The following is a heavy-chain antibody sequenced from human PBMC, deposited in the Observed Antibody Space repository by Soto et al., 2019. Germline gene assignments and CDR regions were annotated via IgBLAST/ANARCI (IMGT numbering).Heavy chain of an antibody. V-gene: IGHV3-23*01. Sequence: PVGSLRLSCAASGLTCSSYSMNWVRQATGKGLEWVSGISGSGGSTYYADSVKGRFTISRDNSKNTLYLQMNSLRAEDTAVYYCAKNYDSSGYYLLVDYWGQGTLVTVSS. CDR2: ISGSGGST. CDR3: AKNYDSSGYYLLVDY. D-gene: IGHD3-22*01. CDR1: GLTCSSYS. J-gene: IGHJ4*02.